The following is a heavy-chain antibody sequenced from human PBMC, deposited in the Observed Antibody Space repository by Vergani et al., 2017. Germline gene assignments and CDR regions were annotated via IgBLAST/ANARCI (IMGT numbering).Heavy chain of an antibody. D-gene: IGHD3-16*01. Sequence: QLQLQESGPGLVKPSETLSLTCTVSGGSISSSSYYWSWIRQPPGKGLEWIGYSYYSGSTNYNTSLKSRVTISVDTSKNQFSLKLSSVTAADTDVYYCARDPFGDNWFDPWGQGTLVTVSS. CDR2: SYYSGST. V-gene: IGHV4-61*01. CDR1: GGSISSSSYY. CDR3: ARDPFGDNWFDP. J-gene: IGHJ5*02.